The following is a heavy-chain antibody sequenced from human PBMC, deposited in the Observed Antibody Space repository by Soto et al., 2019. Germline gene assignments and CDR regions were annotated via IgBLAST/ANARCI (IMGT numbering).Heavy chain of an antibody. CDR3: ARDQSPSSGWPGMDV. J-gene: IGHJ6*02. V-gene: IGHV1-2*02. CDR2: INPNSGGT. CDR1: GYTFTDYY. D-gene: IGHD6-19*01. Sequence: VSVKVSCKASGYTFTDYYMHWVRQAPGQGLEWMGWINPNSGGTNYAQKFQGRVTMTRDTSISTAYMELNRLRSDDTAVYYCARDQSPSSGWPGMDVWGQGTTVTVSS.